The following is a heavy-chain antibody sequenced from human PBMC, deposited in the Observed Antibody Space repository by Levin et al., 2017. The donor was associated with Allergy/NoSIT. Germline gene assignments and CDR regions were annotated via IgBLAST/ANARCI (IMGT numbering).Heavy chain of an antibody. J-gene: IGHJ6*02. D-gene: IGHD3-9*01. CDR3: ARNRIIVSGGNDYYYGMDV. V-gene: IGHV4-59*01. CDR2: INYHGVT. Sequence: CGWRRWTPGKDLEWIGYINYHGVTKYNPSLQSRFTISVDTSKTEFSLKVTSVTAADTAVYYCARNRIIVSGGNDYYYGMDVWGRGTTVTVSS.